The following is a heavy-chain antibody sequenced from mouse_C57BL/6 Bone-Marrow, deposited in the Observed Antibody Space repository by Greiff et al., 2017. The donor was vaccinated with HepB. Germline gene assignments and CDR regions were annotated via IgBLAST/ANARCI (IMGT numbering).Heavy chain of an antibody. J-gene: IGHJ1*03. CDR3: AGPLTRGYWYFDV. CDR2: IWSGGST. V-gene: IGHV2-2*01. Sequence: QVQLKQSGPGLVQPSQSLSITCTVSGFSLTSYGVHWVRQSPGKGLEWLGVIWSGGSTDYNAAFISRLSISEDNSKSQVFFKMNSLQADDTAIYYCAGPLTRGYWYFDVWGTGTTVTVSS. CDR1: GFSLTSYG. D-gene: IGHD6-1*01.